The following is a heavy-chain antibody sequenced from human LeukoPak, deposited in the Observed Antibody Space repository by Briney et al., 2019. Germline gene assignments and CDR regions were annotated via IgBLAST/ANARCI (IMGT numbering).Heavy chain of an antibody. Sequence: GGSLRLSCAASGFTFSSYAMHWVRQAPGKGLEWVAVISYDGSNKYYADSVKGRFTFSRDNSKNTLYLQMNSLRAEDTAVYYCAKAAPSTVVTGGYFDYWGQGTLVTVSS. CDR1: GFTFSSYA. J-gene: IGHJ4*02. V-gene: IGHV3-30-3*01. CDR2: ISYDGSNK. D-gene: IGHD4-23*01. CDR3: AKAAPSTVVTGGYFDY.